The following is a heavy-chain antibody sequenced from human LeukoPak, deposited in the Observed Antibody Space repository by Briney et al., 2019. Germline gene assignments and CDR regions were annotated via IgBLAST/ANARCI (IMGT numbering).Heavy chain of an antibody. CDR1: GFIFTSYE. CDR2: ISRSGNTK. D-gene: IGHD4-17*01. V-gene: IGHV3-48*03. J-gene: IGHJ4*02. CDR3: ARDAPGTVTNDY. Sequence: PGGSLRLSCAASGFIFTSYEMNSVRQPPGKGLEWVSWISRSGNTKYAHSVKGRFTISRDNAKNALYLQMNSLRVEDTAVYYCARDAPGTVTNDYWGQGTLVTVSS.